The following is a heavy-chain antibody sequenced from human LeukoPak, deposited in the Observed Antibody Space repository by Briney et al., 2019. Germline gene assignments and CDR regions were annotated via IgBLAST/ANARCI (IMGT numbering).Heavy chain of an antibody. CDR3: ARAGHSSTF. CDR1: GFTFSSYA. Sequence: GGSLRLSCAASGFTFSSYAMHWVRQAPGKGLEWVAVISYDGSNKYYADSVKGGFTISRDNSKNTLYLQMNSLRAEDTAVYYCARAGHSSTFWGQGTLVTVSS. V-gene: IGHV3-30*14. CDR2: ISYDGSNK. J-gene: IGHJ4*02. D-gene: IGHD6-13*01.